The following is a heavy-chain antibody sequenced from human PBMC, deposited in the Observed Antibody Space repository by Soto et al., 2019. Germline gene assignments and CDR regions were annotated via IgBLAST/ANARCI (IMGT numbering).Heavy chain of an antibody. Sequence: PSETLSLTCAVNGGSFSTYYWTWIRQPPGKGLEWIGEINHRGSSNYNPSLKSRAIISVDTSKKQFSLKLSSVTAADTAVYYCARGNYGSGRYYLLGGKKGWFDPWGQGTLVTVSS. D-gene: IGHD3-10*01. J-gene: IGHJ5*02. V-gene: IGHV4-34*01. CDR1: GGSFSTYY. CDR3: ARGNYGSGRYYLLGGKKGWFDP. CDR2: INHRGSS.